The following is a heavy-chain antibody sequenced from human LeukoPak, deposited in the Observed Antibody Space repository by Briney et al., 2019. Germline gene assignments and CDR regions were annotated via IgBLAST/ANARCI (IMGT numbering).Heavy chain of an antibody. V-gene: IGHV4-59*01. Sequence: SETLSLTCTVSGGSISSYYWSWIRQPPGKGLEWIGYIYYSGSTNYNPSLKSRVTISVDTSKNQFSLKLSSVTAADTAVYYCARDREPTYCGGDCGWYFDLWGRGTLVTVSS. J-gene: IGHJ2*01. D-gene: IGHD2-21*02. CDR3: ARDREPTYCGGDCGWYFDL. CDR2: IYYSGST. CDR1: GGSISSYY.